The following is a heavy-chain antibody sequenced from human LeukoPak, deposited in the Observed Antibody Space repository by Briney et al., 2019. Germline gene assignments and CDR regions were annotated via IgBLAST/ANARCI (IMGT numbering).Heavy chain of an antibody. V-gene: IGHV1-8*02. CDR2: MNPNTGNT. Sequence: ASVKVSCKASGYTFTSYGINWVRQATGQGLEWMGWMNPNTGNTGCAEKFQGRVTMTRNTSMNTAYMDLNNLASGDTAVYYCARGRVGTYYNSYYYYMDVWGKGSTVTISS. D-gene: IGHD3-10*01. CDR3: ARGRVGTYYNSYYYYMDV. CDR1: GYTFTSYG. J-gene: IGHJ6*03.